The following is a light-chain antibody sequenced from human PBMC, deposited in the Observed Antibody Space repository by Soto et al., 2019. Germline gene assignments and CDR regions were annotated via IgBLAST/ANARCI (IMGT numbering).Light chain of an antibody. CDR2: DTS. V-gene: IGLV7-46*01. CDR3: LLSENGARARV. Sequence: QAVVTQEPSLTVSPGGTVTLTCGSSTGAVTSGHYPYWFQQKPGQAPRTLIYDTSNKHSWTPARFSGSLLGGKAALTLSGAQPEDASEYYCLLSENGARARVFGTGTKVTVL. J-gene: IGLJ1*01. CDR1: TGAVTSGHY.